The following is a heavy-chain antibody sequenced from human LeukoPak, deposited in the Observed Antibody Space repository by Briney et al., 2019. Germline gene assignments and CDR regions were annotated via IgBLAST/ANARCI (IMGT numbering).Heavy chain of an antibody. J-gene: IGHJ4*02. CDR1: GFTFSSSG. CDR2: ISYDGSNK. V-gene: IGHV3-30*18. D-gene: IGHD3-10*01. Sequence: PGRSLRLSCAASGFTFSSSGMHWVRQAPGKGLEWVAVISYDGSNKYYADSVKGRFTISRDNSKNTLYLQMNSLGAEDTAVYYCAKNPIYGSGSYYPYFDYWGQGTLVTVSS. CDR3: AKNPIYGSGSYYPYFDY.